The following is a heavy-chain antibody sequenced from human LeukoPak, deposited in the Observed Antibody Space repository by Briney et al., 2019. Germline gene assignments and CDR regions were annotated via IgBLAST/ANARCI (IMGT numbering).Heavy chain of an antibody. D-gene: IGHD3-9*01. J-gene: IGHJ4*02. CDR1: GFTFSDYA. CDR3: TREKRYFDWFQADY. Sequence: GRSLRLSCTDSGFTFSDYAMSWFRQAPGKGLEWVCFIRNKAYGGTAEYAASVKGRFTISRDDSKTIAYLQMNSLKTEDTAVYYCTREKRYFDWFQADYWGQGTLVTVSS. V-gene: IGHV3-49*03. CDR2: IRNKAYGGTA.